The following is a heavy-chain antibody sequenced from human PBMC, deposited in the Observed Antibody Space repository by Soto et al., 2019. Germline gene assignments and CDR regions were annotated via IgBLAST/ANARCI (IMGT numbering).Heavy chain of an antibody. J-gene: IGHJ4*02. CDR2: ISGSGGST. Sequence: EMQLLESGGGLVQPGGSLRLSCAASGFTFSSFAMSWVRQAPGKGLDWVSAISGSGGSTYSADSVKGRFTISRDNSKNTLYLQMSILRAEDTAVYYCARGFSAGKGSTPDFWGQGSLVTVSS. D-gene: IGHD6-13*01. CDR1: GFTFSSFA. V-gene: IGHV3-23*01. CDR3: ARGFSAGKGSTPDF.